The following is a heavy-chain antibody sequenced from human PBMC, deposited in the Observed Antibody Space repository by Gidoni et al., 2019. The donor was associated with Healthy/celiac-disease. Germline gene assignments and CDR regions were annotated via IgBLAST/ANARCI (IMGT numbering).Heavy chain of an antibody. CDR1: GFTFSSSG. J-gene: IGHJ6*02. V-gene: IGHV3-33*01. Sequence: QVQLVESGGGVVQPGRSLRLSCAASGFTFSSSGMHWVRQAPGKVREWVAVIWYDGSNKYYADYVKGRLTISRDNSKNTLYLQMNSLRAEDTAVYYCARVDYYDSSGYAYYGMDVWGQGTTVTVSS. D-gene: IGHD3-22*01. CDR3: ARVDYYDSSGYAYYGMDV. CDR2: IWYDGSNK.